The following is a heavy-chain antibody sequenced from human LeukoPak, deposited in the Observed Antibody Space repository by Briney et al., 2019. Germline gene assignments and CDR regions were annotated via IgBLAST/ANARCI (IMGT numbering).Heavy chain of an antibody. J-gene: IGHJ4*02. Sequence: GGSLRLSCAASGFTFSSYAMSWVRQAPGKGLEWVSAISGSGGSTYYADSVKGRFTISRENSKNTLYLQMNSLRAEDTAVYYCAKHPTLYSSGWYYFDYWGQGTLVTVSS. V-gene: IGHV3-23*01. CDR1: GFTFSSYA. CDR3: AKHPTLYSSGWYYFDY. D-gene: IGHD6-19*01. CDR2: ISGSGGST.